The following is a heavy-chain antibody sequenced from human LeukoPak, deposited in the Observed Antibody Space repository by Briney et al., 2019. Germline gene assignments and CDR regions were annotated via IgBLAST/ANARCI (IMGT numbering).Heavy chain of an antibody. CDR2: ISSSSSTI. Sequence: GGSLRLSCASSGFTFSSYSMNWVRQAPGKGLEWVSYISSSSSTIYYADSVKGRFTISRDNAKNSLYLQMNSLRAEDTAVYYCARDSKFWSGYYTLANFDYWGQGTLVTVSS. V-gene: IGHV3-48*01. J-gene: IGHJ4*02. CDR3: ARDSKFWSGYYTLANFDY. D-gene: IGHD3-3*01. CDR1: GFTFSSYS.